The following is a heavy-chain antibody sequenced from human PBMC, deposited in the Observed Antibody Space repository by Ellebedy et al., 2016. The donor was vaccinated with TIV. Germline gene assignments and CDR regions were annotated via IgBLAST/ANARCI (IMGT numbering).Heavy chain of an antibody. V-gene: IGHV1-46*01. J-gene: IGHJ4*02. Sequence: AASVKVSCKASGYTFTSYGISWVRQAPGQGLEWMGIINPSGGSTSYAQKFQGRVTMTRDTSTSTVYMELSRLRSEDTAVYYCAREGSGRAAADGGDYFDYWGQGTLVTVSS. D-gene: IGHD6-13*01. CDR2: INPSGGST. CDR1: GYTFTSYG. CDR3: AREGSGRAAADGGDYFDY.